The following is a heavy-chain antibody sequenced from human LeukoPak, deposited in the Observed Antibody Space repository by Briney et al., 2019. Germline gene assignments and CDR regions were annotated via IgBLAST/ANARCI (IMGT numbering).Heavy chain of an antibody. CDR2: ISWNSGSI. J-gene: IGHJ6*02. CDR3: AKGLYGDYYYYGMDV. D-gene: IGHD4-17*01. V-gene: IGHV3-9*01. Sequence: GRSLRLSCAASGFTFDDYAMHWVRQAPGKGLEWVSGISWNSGSIGYADSVKGRFTISRDNAKNSLYLQMNSLRAEDTALYYCAKGLYGDYYYYGMDVWGQGTTVTVSS. CDR1: GFTFDDYA.